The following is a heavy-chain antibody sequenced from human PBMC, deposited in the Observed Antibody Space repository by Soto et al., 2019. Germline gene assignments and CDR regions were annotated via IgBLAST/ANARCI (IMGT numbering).Heavy chain of an antibody. J-gene: IGHJ4*02. Sequence: ASVKVSCKASGYTFTSYGISWVRQAPGQGLEWMGWISAYNGNTNYAQKLQGRVTMTTDTSTSTAYMELRSLRSDGTAVYYCARGFDYYDSSGYYYFDYWGQGTLVTVSS. CDR2: ISAYNGNT. D-gene: IGHD3-22*01. V-gene: IGHV1-18*01. CDR1: GYTFTSYG. CDR3: ARGFDYYDSSGYYYFDY.